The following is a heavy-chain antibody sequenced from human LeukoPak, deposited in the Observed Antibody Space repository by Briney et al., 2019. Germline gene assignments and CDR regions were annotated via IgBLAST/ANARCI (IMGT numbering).Heavy chain of an antibody. D-gene: IGHD2-2*01. CDR1: GYTFTGYY. CDR2: INPNSGGT. CDR3: ARDTYCSSTSCYHWFDP. J-gene: IGHJ5*02. V-gene: IGHV1-2*02. Sequence: ASVKVSCKASGYTFTGYYMHWVRQAPGQGLEWMGWINPNSGGTNYAQKFQGRVTMTRNTSISTAYMELSSLRSEDTAVYYCARDTYCSSTSCYHWFDPWGQGTLVTVSS.